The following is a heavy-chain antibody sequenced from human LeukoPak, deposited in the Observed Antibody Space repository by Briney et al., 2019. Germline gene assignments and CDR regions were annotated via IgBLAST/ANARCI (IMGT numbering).Heavy chain of an antibody. J-gene: IGHJ4*02. V-gene: IGHV4-34*01. Sequence: SETLSLTCAVYGGSFSGYYWSWIRQPPGKGLEWNGEINHSGSTNYNPSLKSRLTISVDTSKHQFSLKLSSVTAADPAVYYCARRGPYNSGSYYFDYWGQGTLVTVSS. CDR3: ARRGPYNSGSYYFDY. D-gene: IGHD1-26*01. CDR1: GGSFSGYY. CDR2: INHSGST.